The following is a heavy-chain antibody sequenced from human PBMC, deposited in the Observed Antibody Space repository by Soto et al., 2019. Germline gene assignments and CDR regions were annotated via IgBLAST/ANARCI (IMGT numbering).Heavy chain of an antibody. CDR3: ATRYSSSSYYYYYGMDV. CDR2: IIPIFGTA. CDR1: GGTFSSYA. J-gene: IGHJ6*02. Sequence: SVKVSCKASGGTFSSYAISWVRQAPGQGLEWMGGIIPIFGTANYAQKFQGRVTITADKSTSTAYMELSSLRSEDTAVYYCATRYSSSSYYYYYGMDVWGQGTTVTVSS. D-gene: IGHD6-6*01. V-gene: IGHV1-69*06.